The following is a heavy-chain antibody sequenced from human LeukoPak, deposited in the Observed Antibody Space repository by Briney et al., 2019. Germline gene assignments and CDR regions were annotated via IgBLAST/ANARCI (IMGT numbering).Heavy chain of an antibody. V-gene: IGHV3-21*01. CDR3: ARDAPSGSYYRAADY. CDR2: ISSSSSYI. D-gene: IGHD1-26*01. CDR1: GFTFSSYS. J-gene: IGHJ4*02. Sequence: GGSLRLPCAASGFTFSSYSMNWVRQAPGKGLEWVSSISSSSSYIYYADSVEGRFTISRDNAKNSLYLRMNSLRAEDTAVYYCARDAPSGSYYRAADYWGQGTLVTVSS.